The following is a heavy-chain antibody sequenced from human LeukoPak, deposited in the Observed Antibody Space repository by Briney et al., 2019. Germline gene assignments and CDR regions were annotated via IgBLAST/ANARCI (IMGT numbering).Heavy chain of an antibody. Sequence: GGSLRLSCTASGFTFGNYAMSWFRQAPGKGLEWVSTISGSGDNTYYADSVKGRFTISRDNSKNTLYLQMNSLRAEDTAVYYCARVTSGSGTYGAFAYWGQGTLVTVPS. J-gene: IGHJ4*02. V-gene: IGHV3-23*01. CDR3: ARVTSGSGTYGAFAY. CDR1: GFTFGNYA. D-gene: IGHD3-10*01. CDR2: ISGSGDNT.